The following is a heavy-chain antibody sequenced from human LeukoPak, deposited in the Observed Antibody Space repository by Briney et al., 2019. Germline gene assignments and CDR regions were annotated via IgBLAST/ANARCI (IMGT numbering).Heavy chain of an antibody. CDR1: GFFFSTYW. J-gene: IGHJ4*02. CDR2: IKQDGSEK. Sequence: TGGSPRLSCTTSGFFFSTYWMNWVRQAPGKGLEWVAAIKQDGSEKYYVDSVKGRFTISRDNSKNTLYLQMNSLRAEDTAVYYCAKDYSSSWYVLDYWGQGTLVTVSS. CDR3: AKDYSSSWYVLDY. V-gene: IGHV3-7*01. D-gene: IGHD6-13*01.